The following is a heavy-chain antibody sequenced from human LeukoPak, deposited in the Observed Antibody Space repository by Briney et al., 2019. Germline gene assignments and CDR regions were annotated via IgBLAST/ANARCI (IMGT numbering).Heavy chain of an antibody. D-gene: IGHD3-22*01. Sequence: SSVKVSCKASGGTFSSYSISWVGQAPGQGLDGMGGIIPIFGTANYAQKFQGRVTITTDESTSTAYMELSSLRSEDTAVYYCARGGYSLAYYYMDVWGKGTTVTVSS. CDR1: GGTFSSYS. CDR3: ARGGYSLAYYYMDV. CDR2: IIPIFGTA. J-gene: IGHJ6*03. V-gene: IGHV1-69*05.